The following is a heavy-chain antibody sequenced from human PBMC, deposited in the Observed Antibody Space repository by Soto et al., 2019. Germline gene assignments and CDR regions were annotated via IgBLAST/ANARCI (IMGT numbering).Heavy chain of an antibody. V-gene: IGHV3-30*03. Sequence: RLSCAASGFTFSSYGMHWVRQAPGKGLEWVAVISFDGSDKYYADSVKGRFTISRDNSKNTLSLQMDSLRADDSAVYYCASRVPHGTYGAPYFQHWGQGTLVTVS. CDR2: ISFDGSDK. CDR3: ASRVPHGTYGAPYFQH. CDR1: GFTFSSYG. J-gene: IGHJ1*01. D-gene: IGHD1-26*01.